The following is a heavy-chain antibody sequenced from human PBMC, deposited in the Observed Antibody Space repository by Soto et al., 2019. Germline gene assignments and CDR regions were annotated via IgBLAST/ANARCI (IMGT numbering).Heavy chain of an antibody. D-gene: IGHD2-15*01. V-gene: IGHV3-30-3*01. CDR2: ISYDGSNK. J-gene: IGHJ4*02. CDR3: ARGPPLGYCSGGSCPRTPKNFDY. CDR1: GFSVRSYA. Sequence: PGGSLRLSCAASGFSVRSYAMDVARQAPGKGLEWVAVISYDGSNKYYADSVKGRFTISRDNSKNTLYLQMNSLRAEDTAVYYSARGPPLGYCSGGSCPRTPKNFDYWGQGTLVTVSS.